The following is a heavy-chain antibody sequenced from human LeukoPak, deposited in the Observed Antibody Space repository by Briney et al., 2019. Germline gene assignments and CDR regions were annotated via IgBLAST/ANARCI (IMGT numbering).Heavy chain of an antibody. CDR2: ISSSSSYI. D-gene: IGHD3-9*01. J-gene: IGHJ4*02. CDR1: GFKFSSYS. CDR3: AREVRSYYDILTGYPYFDY. V-gene: IGHV3-21*04. Sequence: PGGSLRLSCAASGFKFSSYSMKWVRQAPGKGLEWVSFISSSSSYIYYANSVKGRFTISRDNFENTLYLQMNSLRAEDTAVYYCAREVRSYYDILTGYPYFDYWGQGTLVTVSS.